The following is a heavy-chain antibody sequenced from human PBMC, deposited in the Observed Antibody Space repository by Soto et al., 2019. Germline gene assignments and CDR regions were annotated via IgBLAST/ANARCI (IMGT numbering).Heavy chain of an antibody. CDR2: ISAYNGNT. CDR1: GYTFTSYG. Sequence: ASVQFTCKASGYTFTSYGISWVRQAPGQGLEWMGWISAYNGNTNYAQKLQGRVTMTTDTSTSTAYMELRSLRSDDTAVYYCAREADSYGYGDFDYWGQGTLVTVSS. V-gene: IGHV1-18*01. J-gene: IGHJ4*02. CDR3: AREADSYGYGDFDY. D-gene: IGHD5-18*01.